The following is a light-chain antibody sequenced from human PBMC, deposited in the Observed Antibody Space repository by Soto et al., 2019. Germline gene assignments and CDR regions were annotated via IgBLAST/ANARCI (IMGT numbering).Light chain of an antibody. Sequence: DIQMTQSPSSLSASVGDRVTITCRASQTIITYLNWYQQKPGKAPNLLIYGTSNLQSGVPSRFSGRASGTDFTLTISSLQPEDFATYYCQQSYSKSVTFGQGTKVEIK. CDR2: GTS. CDR3: QQSYSKSVT. J-gene: IGKJ1*01. V-gene: IGKV1-39*01. CDR1: QTIITY.